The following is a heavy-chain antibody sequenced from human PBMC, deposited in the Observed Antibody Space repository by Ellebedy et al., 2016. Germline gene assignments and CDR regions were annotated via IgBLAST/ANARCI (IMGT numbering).Heavy chain of an antibody. CDR2: MKRDGSET. CDR3: ARDWGSTTWEGFNP. V-gene: IGHV3-7*01. CDR1: GFTVSSFW. Sequence: GGSLRLSXEASGFTVSSFWMSWVRQAPGKGLEWVANMKRDGSETYYVDSVKGRFTISRDNAKNSLYLQMNSLRAEDTAVYYCARDWGSTTWEGFNPWGQGTLVTVSS. J-gene: IGHJ5*02. D-gene: IGHD2-2*01.